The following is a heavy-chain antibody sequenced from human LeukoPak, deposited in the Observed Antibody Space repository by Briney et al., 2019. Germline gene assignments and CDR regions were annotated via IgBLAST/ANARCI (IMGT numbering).Heavy chain of an antibody. CDR2: INSDGSST. D-gene: IGHD3-22*01. CDR3: ARSPYYYDSSGYLPY. Sequence: GGSLRLSCAASGFTFSSYWMHWVRQAPGKGLEWVSRINSDGSSTSYADSVKGRFTISRDNAKNTLYLQMNSLRAEDTAVYYCARSPYYYDSSGYLPYWGQGTLVTVSS. CDR1: GFTFSSYW. J-gene: IGHJ4*02. V-gene: IGHV3-74*01.